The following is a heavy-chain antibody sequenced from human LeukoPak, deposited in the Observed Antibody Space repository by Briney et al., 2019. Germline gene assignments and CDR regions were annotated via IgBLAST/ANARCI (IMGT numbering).Heavy chain of an antibody. Sequence: SETLSLTCAVYGGSFSGYYWSWIRQPPGKGLEWIGEINHSGSTNYNPSLKSRVTISEDTSKNQFSLKLNSVTAADTAVYYCVTGQWLVPVSYWGQGTVVAVSS. CDR3: VTGQWLVPVSY. V-gene: IGHV4-34*01. D-gene: IGHD6-19*01. CDR2: INHSGST. J-gene: IGHJ4*02. CDR1: GGSFSGYY.